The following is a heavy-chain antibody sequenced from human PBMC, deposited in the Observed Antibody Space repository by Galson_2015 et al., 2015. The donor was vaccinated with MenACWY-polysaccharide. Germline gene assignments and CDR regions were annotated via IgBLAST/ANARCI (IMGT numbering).Heavy chain of an antibody. V-gene: IGHV4-34*01. D-gene: IGHD2-2*01. J-gene: IGHJ3*02. CDR1: GGSFSGYY. Sequence: ETLSLTCAVYGGSFSGYYWSWIRQPPGKGLEWIGEINHSGSTNYNPSLKSRVTISVDTSKNQFSLKLSSVTAADTAVYYCARACSSTSCSDAFDIWGQGTMVTVSS. CDR3: ARACSSTSCSDAFDI. CDR2: INHSGST.